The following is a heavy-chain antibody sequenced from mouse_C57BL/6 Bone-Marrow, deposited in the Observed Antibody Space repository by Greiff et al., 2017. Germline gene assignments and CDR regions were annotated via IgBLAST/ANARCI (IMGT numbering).Heavy chain of an antibody. Sequence: VQLKQPGAELVMPGASVKLSCKASGYTFTSYWMHWVKQRPGQGLEWIGEIDPSDSYTNYNQKFKGKSTLTVDQSSSTAYMQLSSLTSEDSAVYYCARYGSRDYWGQGTTLTVSS. CDR3: ARYGSRDY. CDR1: GYTFTSYW. D-gene: IGHD1-1*01. CDR2: IDPSDSYT. V-gene: IGHV1-69*01. J-gene: IGHJ2*01.